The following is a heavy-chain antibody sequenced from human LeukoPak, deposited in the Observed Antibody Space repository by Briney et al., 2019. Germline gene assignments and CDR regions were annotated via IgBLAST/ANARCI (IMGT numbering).Heavy chain of an antibody. Sequence: SETLSLTCAVYGGSFIGFHWNWIRQAPGKGLEWIGDINHSGSTNYNPSLTSRVTISVDTSKNQFSLKLSSVTAADTAVYYCARDSGTTGEVKFDPWGQGTLVTVSS. CDR2: INHSGST. CDR3: ARDSGTTGEVKFDP. J-gene: IGHJ5*02. D-gene: IGHD3-10*01. V-gene: IGHV4-34*01. CDR1: GGSFIGFH.